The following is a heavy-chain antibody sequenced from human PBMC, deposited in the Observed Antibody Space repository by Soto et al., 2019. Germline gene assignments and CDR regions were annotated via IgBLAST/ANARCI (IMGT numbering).Heavy chain of an antibody. CDR3: ARGCPTEFYDFWSGYYTGAFDI. D-gene: IGHD3-3*01. CDR1: GGSISSSSYY. V-gene: IGHV4-39*01. J-gene: IGHJ3*02. CDR2: IYYSGST. Sequence: PSETLSLTCTVSGGSISSSSYYWGWIRQPPGKGLEWIGSIYYSGSTYYNPSLKSRVTISVDTSKNQFSLKLSSVTAADTSVYYCARGCPTEFYDFWSGYYTGAFDIWGQGTMVTVSS.